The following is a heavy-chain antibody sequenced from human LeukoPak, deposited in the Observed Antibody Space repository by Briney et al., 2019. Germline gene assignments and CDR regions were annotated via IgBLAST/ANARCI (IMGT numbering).Heavy chain of an antibody. CDR2: INEDGTGA. V-gene: IGHV3-74*01. D-gene: IGHD5-18*01. CDR1: GFSLSTYW. CDR3: VRVPTNSYGFGQ. J-gene: IGHJ4*02. Sequence: PGGSLRLSCAASGFSLSTYWMHWVRQAPGTGLVWVAHINEDGTGASHADSVKGRFTISRDNAKNTLYLQMNGLRVDDTAVYYCVRVPTNSYGFGQWGQGSLVTVSS.